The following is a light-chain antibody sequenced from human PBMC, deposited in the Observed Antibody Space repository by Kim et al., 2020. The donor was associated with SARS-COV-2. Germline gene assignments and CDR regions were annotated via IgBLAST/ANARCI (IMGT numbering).Light chain of an antibody. J-gene: IGLJ3*02. CDR1: NIGSKS. CDR2: YDS. CDR3: QVWDSSSDHWV. Sequence: APGKTARITWGGNNIGSKSVHWYQQKPGQAPVLFIYYDSDRPSGIPERFSGSNSGNTATLTISRVEAGDEADYYCQVWDSSSDHWVFGGGTQLTVL. V-gene: IGLV3-21*04.